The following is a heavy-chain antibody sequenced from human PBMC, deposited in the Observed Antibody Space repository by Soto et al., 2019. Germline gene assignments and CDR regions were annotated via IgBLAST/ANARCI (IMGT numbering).Heavy chain of an antibody. CDR3: ARGGGVGVAGSAAFDM. V-gene: IGHV1-2*02. D-gene: IGHD3-3*01. Sequence: QLHLVQSGAVVKKPGASVTVSCSASGYPVTAYYMHWVRQAPGRGLEWMGGLNPATGAAKYTQTVQGRVTMARDTSTSTVFMELSGLTSEDTAVFYCARGGGVGVAGSAAFDMWGQGTLVTVSS. J-gene: IGHJ3*02. CDR2: LNPATGAA. CDR1: GYPVTAYY.